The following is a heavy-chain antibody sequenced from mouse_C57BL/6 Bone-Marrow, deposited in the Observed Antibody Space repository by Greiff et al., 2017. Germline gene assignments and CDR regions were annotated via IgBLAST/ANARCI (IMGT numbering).Heavy chain of an antibody. CDR3: ASDRGKVMDY. D-gene: IGHD1-3*01. CDR2: IDPSDSYT. Sequence: QVQLQQPGAELVKPWASVKLSCKASGYTFTSYWMQWVKQRPGQGLEWIGEIDPSDSYTNYNQKFKGKATLTVDTSSSTAYVQRSSLTSEDSAVYYYASDRGKVMDYGGQGTSLTVTA. J-gene: IGHJ2*03. CDR1: GYTFTSYW. V-gene: IGHV1-50*01.